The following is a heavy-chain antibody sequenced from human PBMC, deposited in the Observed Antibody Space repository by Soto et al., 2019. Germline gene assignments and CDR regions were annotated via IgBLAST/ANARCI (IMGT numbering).Heavy chain of an antibody. J-gene: IGHJ4*02. V-gene: IGHV1-69*02. CDR1: GGTFSSYT. CDR3: ARAEARWRPRDF. CDR2: IIPILGIA. Sequence: QVQLVQSGAEVKKPGSSVKVSCKASGGTFSSYTISWVRQAPGQGLEWMGRIIPILGIANYVQKFQGRVRITAAKSTSTAHMERGGLRSEDTAVYYCARAEARWRPRDFWGKGTLVTVSS.